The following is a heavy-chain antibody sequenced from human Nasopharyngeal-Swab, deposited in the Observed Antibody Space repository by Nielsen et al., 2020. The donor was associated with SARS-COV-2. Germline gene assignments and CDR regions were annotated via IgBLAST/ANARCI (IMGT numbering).Heavy chain of an antibody. V-gene: IGHV3-23*03. CDR1: GFTFSSYA. Sequence: GASLKISCAASGFTFSSYAMSWVRQAPGKGLEWVSVIYSGGSSTYYADSVKGRFTISRDNSKNTLYLQMNSLRAEDTAVYYCAKDHSPYGSGSYPYYYYGMDVWGQGITVTVSS. CDR2: IYSGGSST. CDR3: AKDHSPYGSGSYPYYYYGMDV. D-gene: IGHD3-10*01. J-gene: IGHJ6*02.